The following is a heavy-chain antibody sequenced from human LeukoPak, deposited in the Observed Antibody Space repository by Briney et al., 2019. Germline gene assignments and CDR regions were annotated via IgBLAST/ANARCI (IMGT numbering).Heavy chain of an antibody. CDR1: GGTFSSYA. CDR3: ARGGPGDAFDI. Sequence: GASVKVSCKASGGTFSSYAISWVRQAPGQGLEWMGGIIPIFGTANYAQKLQGRVTITADKSTSTAYMELSSLRSEDTAVYYCARGGPGDAFDIWGQGTMVTVSP. J-gene: IGHJ3*02. CDR2: IIPIFGTA. V-gene: IGHV1-69*06.